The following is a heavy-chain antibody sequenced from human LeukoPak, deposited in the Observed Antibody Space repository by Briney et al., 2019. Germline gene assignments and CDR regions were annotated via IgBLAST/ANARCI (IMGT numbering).Heavy chain of an antibody. CDR2: IIPIFGTA. Sequence: ASVKVSCKASGGTFSSYAISWVRQAPGQGLEWMGGIIPIFGTANYAQKFQGRVTITADESTSTAYMELSSLRSEDTAVYYCARTGGYSYGYLHWGQGTLVTVSS. CDR3: ARTGGYSYGYLH. CDR1: GGTFSSYA. D-gene: IGHD5-18*01. J-gene: IGHJ4*02. V-gene: IGHV1-69*13.